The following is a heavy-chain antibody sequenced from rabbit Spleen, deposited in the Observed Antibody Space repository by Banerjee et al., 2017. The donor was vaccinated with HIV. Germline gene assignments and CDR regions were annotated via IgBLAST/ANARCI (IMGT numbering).Heavy chain of an antibody. CDR3: ARDLIAGSSSYDL. CDR1: GVSFSSNYY. D-gene: IGHD8-1*01. V-gene: IGHV1S40*01. Sequence: QSLEESGGDLVKPGASLTLTCTASGVSFSSNYYMCWVRQAPGKGLEWIACIDTGSSGFTYFASWAKGRFTISKTSSTTVTLQMTSLTAADMATYVCARDLIAGSSSYDLWGQGTLVTVS. CDR2: IDTGSSGFT. J-gene: IGHJ3*01.